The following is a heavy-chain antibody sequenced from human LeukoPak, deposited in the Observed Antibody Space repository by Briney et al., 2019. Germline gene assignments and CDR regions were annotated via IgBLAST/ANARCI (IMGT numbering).Heavy chain of an antibody. V-gene: IGHV3-48*02. CDR2: ISGSSSTI. J-gene: IGHJ1*01. Sequence: GGSLRLSCAASGFTFSSYSMNWVRRAPGKGLEWVSYISGSSSTIYYAGSVKGRFTISRDNAKNSLYLQMSSLRDEDTAVYYCARDHSSDWYSLVVTSEYFQHWGQGTLVTVSS. D-gene: IGHD6-19*01. CDR1: GFTFSSYS. CDR3: ARDHSSDWYSLVVTSEYFQH.